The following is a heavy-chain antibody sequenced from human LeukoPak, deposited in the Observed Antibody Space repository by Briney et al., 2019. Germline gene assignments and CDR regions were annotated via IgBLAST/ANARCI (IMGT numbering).Heavy chain of an antibody. CDR1: GFTFSSYA. D-gene: IGHD1-1*01. Sequence: GGSLRLSCAASGFTFSSYAMSWVRQAPGKGLEWVSTISGGSTYYADSVKGRFTISRDNAKNSLYLQMNSLRAEDTAVYYCARVRGKFDSWGQGTLVTVSS. V-gene: IGHV3-23*01. CDR2: ISGGST. J-gene: IGHJ4*02. CDR3: ARVRGKFDS.